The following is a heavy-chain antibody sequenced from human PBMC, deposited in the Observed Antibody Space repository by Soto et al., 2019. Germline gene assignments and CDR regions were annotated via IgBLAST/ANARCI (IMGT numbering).Heavy chain of an antibody. V-gene: IGHV4-30-2*01. D-gene: IGHD3-22*01. J-gene: IGHJ4*02. Sequence: SETLSLTCAVSGGSISSGGYSWSWIRQPPGKGLEWIGYIYHSGSTYYNPSLKSRVTISVDRSKNQFSLKLSSVTAADTAVYYCARSPGSMIWNYFDYRGQRTLVTVSS. CDR3: ARSPGSMIWNYFDY. CDR2: IYHSGST. CDR1: GGSISSGGYS.